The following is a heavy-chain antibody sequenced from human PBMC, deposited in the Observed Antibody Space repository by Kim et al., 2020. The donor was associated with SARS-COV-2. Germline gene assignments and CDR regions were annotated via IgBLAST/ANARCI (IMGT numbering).Heavy chain of an antibody. D-gene: IGHD3-16*02. CDR2: INPVTGGT. V-gene: IGHV1-2*02. CDR3: ARDYFWGRYRTMGDC. J-gene: IGHJ4*02. Sequence: ASVKVSCKASGYTFSYNYMHWVRQAPGHGLEWMGWINPVTGGTDYSQKFQGRVTMTRDTSTSTAYMELSSLRFDDTAVYYCARDYFWGRYRTMGDCWGQGTLVTVSA. CDR1: GYTFSYNY.